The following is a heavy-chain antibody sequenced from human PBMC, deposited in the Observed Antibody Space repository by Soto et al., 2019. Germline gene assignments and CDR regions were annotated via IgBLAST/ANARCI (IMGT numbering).Heavy chain of an antibody. CDR1: GYTFTSYG. CDR2: ISAYNGNT. J-gene: IGHJ5*02. Sequence: QVQLEQSGAEVKKPGASVKVSCKASGYTFTSYGISWVRQAPGQGLEWMGWISAYNGNTNYAQKLQGRVTMTTDTSTSTAYMQLRSLRSDDTAVYYCERVGYGDYLGNWFDPWGQGTLVTVSS. V-gene: IGHV1-18*04. D-gene: IGHD4-17*01. CDR3: ERVGYGDYLGNWFDP.